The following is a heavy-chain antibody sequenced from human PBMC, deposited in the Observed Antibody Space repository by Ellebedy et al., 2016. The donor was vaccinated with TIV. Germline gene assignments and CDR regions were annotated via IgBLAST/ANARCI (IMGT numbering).Heavy chain of an antibody. CDR3: ARGSQLSQAYYFDY. D-gene: IGHD3-10*01. CDR1: GGSFISYA. V-gene: IGHV1-69*13. CDR2: IIPIFGTA. Sequence: AASVKVSCKASGGSFISYAISWVRQPPGQGLEWMGGIIPIFGTANYAQKFQSRVTITADESTSTAYMELSSLRSEDTAVYYCARGSQLSQAYYFDYWGQGTLVTVSS. J-gene: IGHJ4*02.